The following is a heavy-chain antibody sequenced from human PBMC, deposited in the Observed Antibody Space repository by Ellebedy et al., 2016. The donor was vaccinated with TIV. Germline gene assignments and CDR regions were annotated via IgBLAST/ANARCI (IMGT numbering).Heavy chain of an antibody. CDR2: TYHSGNT. V-gene: IGHV4-38-2*02. CDR1: GYSISSGYF. CDR3: ARDYTSYRFDP. Sequence: MPSETLSLTCTVSGYSISSGYFRVWIRQPPGKGLEWSGSTYHSGNTYYNPSLKSRVTISVDTSKNQFSLNLSSVTAADTAVYYCARDYTSYRFDPWGQGTLVTVSS. J-gene: IGHJ5*02.